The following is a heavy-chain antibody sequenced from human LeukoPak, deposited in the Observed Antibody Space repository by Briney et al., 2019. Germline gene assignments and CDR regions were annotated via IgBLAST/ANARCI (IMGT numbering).Heavy chain of an antibody. CDR2: IFYSGNT. V-gene: IGHV4-31*03. Sequence: PSQTLSLTCTVSGGSISGGVYYWSWIRQHPGKGLEWLGYIFYSGNTYYNAALKSRITISVDTSKNQFSLKLSSVTAADTAVYYCARAVAAAADQYIFYYFDYWGQGSLVTVSS. CDR3: ARAVAAAADQYIFYYFDY. CDR1: GGSISGGVYY. D-gene: IGHD6-13*01. J-gene: IGHJ4*02.